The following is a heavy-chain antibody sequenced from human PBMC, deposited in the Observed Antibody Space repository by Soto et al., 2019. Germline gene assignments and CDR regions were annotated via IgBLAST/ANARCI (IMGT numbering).Heavy chain of an antibody. J-gene: IGHJ3*02. Sequence: SETLSLTCTVSGGSISSYYWSWIRQPPGKGLEWIGYIYYSGSTNYNPSLKSRVTISVDTSKNQFSLKLSSVTAADTAVYYCARLTTSGHNAFDIWGQGTMVTVSS. D-gene: IGHD4-17*01. CDR2: IYYSGST. CDR1: GGSISSYY. CDR3: ARLTTSGHNAFDI. V-gene: IGHV4-59*01.